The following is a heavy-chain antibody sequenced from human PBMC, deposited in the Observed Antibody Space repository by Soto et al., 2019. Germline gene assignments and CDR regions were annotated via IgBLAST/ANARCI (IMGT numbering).Heavy chain of an antibody. V-gene: IGHV1-2*02. CDR2: INPNPGGT. J-gene: IGHJ6*02. CDR3: TSFSQPRYFDWFYTLYGMDV. D-gene: IGHD3-9*01. CDR1: GYTFTDYY. Sequence: ASVQVSCKASGYTFTDYYMHWVRQPPGQGLEWMGWINPNPGGTNYAQKLQGRVTMTSDTPISTAYMELIRLRSDDAAVYYCTSFSQPRYFDWFYTLYGMDVWGQGTTVTVSS.